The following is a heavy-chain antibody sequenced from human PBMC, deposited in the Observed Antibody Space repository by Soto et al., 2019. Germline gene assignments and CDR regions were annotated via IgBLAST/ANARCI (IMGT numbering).Heavy chain of an antibody. J-gene: IGHJ4*02. CDR3: AHRSSLTLYGTGGYIFDS. CDR2: IYWNDDK. CDR1: GFSLSTTGEG. Sequence: QITLKESGRPLVRPTQTLTLTCTFSGFSLSTTGEGVAWIRQPPGKALEWLALIYWNDDKRYSPSLKSRLTITKDTSKNQVVLTMTNMDPVDTATYFCAHRSSLTLYGTGGYIFDSWGQGTLVIVSS. V-gene: IGHV2-5*01. D-gene: IGHD2-8*02.